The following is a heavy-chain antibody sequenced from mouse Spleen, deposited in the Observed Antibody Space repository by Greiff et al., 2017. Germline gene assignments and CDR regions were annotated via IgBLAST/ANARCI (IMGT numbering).Heavy chain of an antibody. CDR3: ARTTWFAY. CDR2: IDPSDSYT. CDR1: GYTFTSYW. J-gene: IGHJ3*01. Sequence: QVQLQQPGAELVKPGASVKLSCKASGYTFTSYWMQWVKQRPGQGLEWIGEIDPSDSYTNYNQKFKGKATLTVDTSSSTAYMQLSSLTSEDSAVYCCARTTWFAYWGQGTLVTVSA. V-gene: IGHV1-50*01.